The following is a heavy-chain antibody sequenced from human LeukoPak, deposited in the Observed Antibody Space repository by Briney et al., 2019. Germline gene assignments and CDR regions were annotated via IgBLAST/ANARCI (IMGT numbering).Heavy chain of an antibody. J-gene: IGHJ5*02. V-gene: IGHV4-59*08. CDR3: ARLVGEGVAASAFDP. Sequence: PSETLSLTCTVSGGSISSYYWSWIRQPPGKGLEWIGYIYYSGSTNYNPSLKSRVTISVDTSKNQFSLKLSSLTAADTAVYYCARLVGEGVAASAFDPWGQGTLVTVSS. CDR2: IYYSGST. D-gene: IGHD6-13*01. CDR1: GGSISSYY.